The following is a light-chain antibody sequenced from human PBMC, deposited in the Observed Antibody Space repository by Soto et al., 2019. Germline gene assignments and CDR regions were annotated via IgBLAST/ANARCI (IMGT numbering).Light chain of an antibody. CDR2: SND. CDR1: TSNIGTNT. Sequence: QSVLTQSPSASGTPGQRVSISCSGSTSNIGTNTVSWYQHVPGTAPKLLIYSNDQRPSAVPGRFSGSKSGTSASLAISGLLSEYEADYYCATWDDSLNGVFGGGTKLTVL. CDR3: ATWDDSLNGV. J-gene: IGLJ2*01. V-gene: IGLV1-44*01.